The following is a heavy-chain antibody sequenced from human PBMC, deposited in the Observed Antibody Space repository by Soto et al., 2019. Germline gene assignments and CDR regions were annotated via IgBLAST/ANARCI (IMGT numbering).Heavy chain of an antibody. Sequence: GGSLRLSCAASGFTFSNYAMSWVRQAPGKGLEWVSTLSGSGGSTYYADSVKGRFTISRDNSKNTLYLQMNSLRAEDTAVYYCAKDTVPVATPWFDPWGQGTLVTVAS. J-gene: IGHJ5*02. CDR1: GFTFSNYA. D-gene: IGHD2-2*01. V-gene: IGHV3-23*01. CDR2: LSGSGGST. CDR3: AKDTVPVATPWFDP.